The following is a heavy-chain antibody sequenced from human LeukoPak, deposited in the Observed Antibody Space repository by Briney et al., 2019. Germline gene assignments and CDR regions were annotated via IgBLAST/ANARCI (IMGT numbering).Heavy chain of an antibody. CDR2: IYYSGST. Sequence: ETLSLTCTVSGGSISSYYWSWIRQPPGKGLEWIGYIYYSGSTNYNPSFKSRVTISVDTSKNQFSLKLSSVTAADTAVYYCARALDGYNYPFDAFDIWGQGTMVTVSS. CDR1: GGSISSYY. J-gene: IGHJ3*02. D-gene: IGHD5-24*01. V-gene: IGHV4-59*01. CDR3: ARALDGYNYPFDAFDI.